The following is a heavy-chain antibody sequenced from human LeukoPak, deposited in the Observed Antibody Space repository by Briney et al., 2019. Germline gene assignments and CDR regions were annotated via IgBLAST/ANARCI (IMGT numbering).Heavy chain of an antibody. CDR3: AKDHRIFGTTVTGGDWFDP. CDR1: GSTFTRYG. V-gene: IGHV1-18*01. J-gene: IGHJ5*02. CDR2: ISAYNGNT. D-gene: IGHD4-11*01. Sequence: GASVKVSCTASGSTFTRYGISWVRQAPGQGLEWMGWISAYNGNTNYAQKLQGRVTMTTDTSTSTAYMELRRLRSGDTAVYYCAKDHRIFGTTVTGGDWFDPWGQGTLVTVSS.